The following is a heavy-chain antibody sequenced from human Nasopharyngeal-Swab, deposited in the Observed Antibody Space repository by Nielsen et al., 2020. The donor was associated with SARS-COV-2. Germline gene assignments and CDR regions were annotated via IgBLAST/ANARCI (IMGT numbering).Heavy chain of an antibody. V-gene: IGHV3-15*07. D-gene: IGHD7-27*01. Sequence: WIRQPPGKRLEWVGRIKSKTDGGTTDYAAPVKGRFTISRDDSKNTLYLQMNSLKTEDTAVYYCTTDLGSSGFDYWGQGTLVTVSS. CDR2: IKSKTDGGTT. CDR3: TTDLGSSGFDY. J-gene: IGHJ4*02.